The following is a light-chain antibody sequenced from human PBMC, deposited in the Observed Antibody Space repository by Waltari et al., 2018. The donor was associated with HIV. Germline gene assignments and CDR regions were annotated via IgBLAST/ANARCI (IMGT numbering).Light chain of an antibody. Sequence: QSVLTQPPSVSGAPGQRVTISCPGSTSHIRGHPVHRFRQLPGAAPKLLIYDDDVRPSGVSDRFSGSKSDTSASLAIAGLQAEDEADYYCQSYDDTVSLEVFGGGTRLTVL. J-gene: IGLJ2*01. CDR1: TSHIRGHP. CDR3: QSYDDTVSLEV. CDR2: DDD. V-gene: IGLV1-40*01.